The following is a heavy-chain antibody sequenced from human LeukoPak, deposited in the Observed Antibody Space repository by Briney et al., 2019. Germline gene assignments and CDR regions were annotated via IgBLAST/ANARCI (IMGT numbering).Heavy chain of an antibody. J-gene: IGHJ4*02. CDR2: IYTSGST. Sequence: SETLSLTCTVSGGSISSYYWSWIRQPPGKGLEWIGRIYTSGSTNYNPSLKSRVTMSVDTSKNQFSLKLSSVTAADTAVYYCARVNYYDSSGYYSEGFDYWGQGTLVTVSS. V-gene: IGHV4-4*07. CDR1: GGSISSYY. CDR3: ARVNYYDSSGYYSEGFDY. D-gene: IGHD3-22*01.